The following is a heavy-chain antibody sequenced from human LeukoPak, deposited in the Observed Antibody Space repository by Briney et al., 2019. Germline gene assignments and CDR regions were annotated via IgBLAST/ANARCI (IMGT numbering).Heavy chain of an antibody. CDR2: IYYSGST. V-gene: IGHV4-59*11. CDR3: ARGGYYDFWSGYSQPWFDP. Sequence: SETLSLTCTVSGGFISSHYWSWIRQPPGKGLEWIGYIYYSGSTNYNPSLKSRVTISVDTSKNQFSLKLSSVTAADTAVYYCARGGYYDFWSGYSQPWFDPWGQGTLVTVSS. D-gene: IGHD3-3*01. CDR1: GGFISSHY. J-gene: IGHJ5*02.